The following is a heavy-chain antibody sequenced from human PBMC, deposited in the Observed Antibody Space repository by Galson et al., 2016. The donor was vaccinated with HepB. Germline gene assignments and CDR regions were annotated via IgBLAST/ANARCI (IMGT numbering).Heavy chain of an antibody. J-gene: IGHJ3*02. CDR1: GYIFTDYV. Sequence: SVKVSCKASGYIFTDYVIFWVRQAPGQRLEWMGWINTGNGNTRYSQKFQGRVTITRDTSASTAYMELSSLRSEDTAVYYCAIDSSAYDAFDIWGQGTMVTVSS. V-gene: IGHV1-3*04. CDR2: INTGNGNT. CDR3: AIDSSAYDAFDI. D-gene: IGHD3-22*01.